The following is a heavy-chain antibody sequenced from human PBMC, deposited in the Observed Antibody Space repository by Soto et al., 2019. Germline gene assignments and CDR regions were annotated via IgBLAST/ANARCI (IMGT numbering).Heavy chain of an antibody. Sequence: PGGSLRLSCAASEFTFSSYAMSWVRQAPGKGLEWVSAISGSGGSTYYADSVKGRFTISRDTSKNTLYLQMSSLRVEDTALYYCAKLYSSNWYDYFDNWGQGALVTVSS. J-gene: IGHJ4*02. CDR2: ISGSGGST. D-gene: IGHD6-13*01. CDR1: EFTFSSYA. CDR3: AKLYSSNWYDYFDN. V-gene: IGHV3-23*01.